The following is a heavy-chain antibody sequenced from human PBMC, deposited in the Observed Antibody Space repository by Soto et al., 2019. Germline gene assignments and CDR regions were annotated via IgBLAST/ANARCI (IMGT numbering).Heavy chain of an antibody. J-gene: IGHJ4*02. Sequence: ASVKVSCKASGYTFTSYYMHWVRQAPRQGLEWMGIINPSGTSTSYAQKFQGRITMTGDTSTSTGYMELSSLRSEDTAVYYCARGVDSSGYYLRWGQGTLVTVSS. V-gene: IGHV1-46*01. CDR2: INPSGTST. CDR3: ARGVDSSGYYLR. CDR1: GYTFTSYY. D-gene: IGHD3-22*01.